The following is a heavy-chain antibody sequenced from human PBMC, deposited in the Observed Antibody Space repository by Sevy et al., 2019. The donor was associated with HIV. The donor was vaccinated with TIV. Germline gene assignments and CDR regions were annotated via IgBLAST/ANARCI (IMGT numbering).Heavy chain of an antibody. CDR1: GFTFSKYS. D-gene: IGHD2-8*02. Sequence: GGSLRLSCAASGFTFSKYSMSWVRQPPGKGLEWVSTLSFGCGEINYADSVKGRFTISRDNSKSSVYLQMNNLRPADTAGYYCAEGWCTKPHYYWGQGTLVTVSS. J-gene: IGHJ4*02. CDR2: LSFGCGEI. V-gene: IGHV3-23*01. CDR3: AEGWCTKPHYY.